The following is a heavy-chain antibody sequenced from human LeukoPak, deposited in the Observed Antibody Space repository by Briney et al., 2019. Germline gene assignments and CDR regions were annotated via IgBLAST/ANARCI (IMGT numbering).Heavy chain of an antibody. CDR1: GGSISSYY. D-gene: IGHD5-18*01. CDR3: ARLGDTAMDHPLPMDV. Sequence: PSETLSLTCSVSGGSISSYYWSWIRQPPGKGLEWIGYIYYSGSTNYNPSLKSRVTISVDTSKNQFSLKLSSVTAADTAVYYCARLGDTAMDHPLPMDVWGQGTTVTVSS. J-gene: IGHJ6*02. CDR2: IYYSGST. V-gene: IGHV4-59*01.